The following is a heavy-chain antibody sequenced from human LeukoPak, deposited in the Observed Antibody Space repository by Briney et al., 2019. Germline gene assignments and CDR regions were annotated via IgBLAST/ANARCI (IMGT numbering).Heavy chain of an antibody. CDR3: ARDQTPFY. CDR1: GFTFSSYW. D-gene: IGHD2-15*01. CDR2: IKQDGSEK. Sequence: GGSLRLSCATSGFTFSSYWMSWVRQAPGKGLEWVANIKQDGSEKYYVDSVKGRFTISRDNAKSSMWLQMNSLRDEDTAVYYCARDQTPFYWGQGILVTVSS. V-gene: IGHV3-7*01. J-gene: IGHJ4*02.